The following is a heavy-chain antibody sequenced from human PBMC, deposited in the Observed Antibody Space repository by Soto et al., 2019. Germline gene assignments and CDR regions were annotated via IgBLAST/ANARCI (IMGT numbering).Heavy chain of an antibody. D-gene: IGHD1-1*01. J-gene: IGHJ3*02. Sequence: ASVKVFCKASGYTFTSYGIHWVRQAPGQRLEWTGWINAGNGNTKYSEKFQGRVTITRDTSASTAYLELSSLRSEDTAVYYCARGGRWNDQKGAFDIWGQGTMVTVSS. V-gene: IGHV1-3*01. CDR1: GYTFTSYG. CDR3: ARGGRWNDQKGAFDI. CDR2: INAGNGNT.